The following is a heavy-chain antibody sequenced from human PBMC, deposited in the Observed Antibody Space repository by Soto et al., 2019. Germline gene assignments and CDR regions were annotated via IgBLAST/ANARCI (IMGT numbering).Heavy chain of an antibody. D-gene: IGHD6-13*01. J-gene: IGHJ3*02. CDR3: ARRSSSLVGAFDI. CDR1: GGSISSSNW. CDR2: IYHSGST. Sequence: SETLSLTCAVSGGSISSSNWWSWVRQPPGKGLEWIGEIYHSGSTNYNPSLKSRVTMSVDKSKNQFSLKLSSVTAADTAVYYCARRSSSLVGAFDIWGQGTMVTVSS. V-gene: IGHV4-4*02.